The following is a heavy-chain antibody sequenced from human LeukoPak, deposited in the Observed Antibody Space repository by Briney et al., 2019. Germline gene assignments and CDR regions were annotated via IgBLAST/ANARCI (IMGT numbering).Heavy chain of an antibody. Sequence: GGSLRLSCAASGFTFSTYTMTWVRQAPGKGLEWVSSISSSSSYIYYADSVKGRFTISRDNSKNTLHLQMKSLRAEDTAVYYCAKMSNYYNSLGYYAFDIWGQGTMVTVSS. J-gene: IGHJ3*02. D-gene: IGHD3-22*01. CDR2: ISSSSSYI. CDR3: AKMSNYYNSLGYYAFDI. V-gene: IGHV3-21*01. CDR1: GFTFSTYT.